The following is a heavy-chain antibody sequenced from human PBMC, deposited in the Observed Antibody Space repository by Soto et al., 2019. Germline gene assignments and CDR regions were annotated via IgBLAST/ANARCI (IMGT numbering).Heavy chain of an antibody. J-gene: IGHJ4*02. Sequence: ASVKVSCKASGYTFTIYYMHWVRQAPGQGLEWMAITNPSSGSTSYAQKFQGRVTMTRDTSTSTVYMELSSLRSDDTAVYYCARSDYGDYYFDYWGQGTLVTVSS. D-gene: IGHD4-17*01. CDR2: TNPSSGST. CDR3: ARSDYGDYYFDY. CDR1: GYTFTIYY. V-gene: IGHV1-46*01.